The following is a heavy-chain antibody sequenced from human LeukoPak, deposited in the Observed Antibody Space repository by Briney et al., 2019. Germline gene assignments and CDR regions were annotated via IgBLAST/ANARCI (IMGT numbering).Heavy chain of an antibody. CDR1: GFTFSIYS. CDR2: ITSSSNYI. V-gene: IGHV3-21*01. CDR3: ARDRGYFDN. J-gene: IGHJ4*02. Sequence: PGGSLRLSCAASGFTFSIYSMNWVRQAPGKGLEWLSSITSSSNYIYYADSVEGRFTISRDNVQNSLYLQMNSLRAEDTAMYYCARDRGYFDNWGQGTLVTVSS.